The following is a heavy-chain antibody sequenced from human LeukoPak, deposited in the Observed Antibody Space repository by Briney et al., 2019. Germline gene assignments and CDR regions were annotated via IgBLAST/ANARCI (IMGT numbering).Heavy chain of an antibody. D-gene: IGHD4-17*01. Sequence: ASVKVSCKASGYTFADYYIHWVRQAPGQGLEWMGWINPNTGVTNYAQKFQDRVTLTRDTSIITAYMELTRLRSDDTAMYYCARDRTTVTTGYYGMDVWGQGTTLTVSS. J-gene: IGHJ6*02. CDR2: INPNTGVT. CDR1: GYTFADYY. CDR3: ARDRTTVTTGYYGMDV. V-gene: IGHV1-2*02.